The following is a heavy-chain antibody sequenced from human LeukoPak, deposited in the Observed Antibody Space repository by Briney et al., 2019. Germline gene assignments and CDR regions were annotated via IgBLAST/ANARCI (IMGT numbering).Heavy chain of an antibody. CDR2: IWSDGRKP. V-gene: IGHV3-33*01. J-gene: IGHJ2*01. CDR1: GFTLNHYG. Sequence: GGALRLSFTASGFTLNHYGMHWVRQAPGKGLELGALIWSDGRKPAYAASVKGRFTISRDISRNTLYLQMNSLRAEDTALYYCARDADTSAFYWYFDLWGRGTLVTVSS. D-gene: IGHD3-22*01. CDR3: ARDADTSAFYWYFDL.